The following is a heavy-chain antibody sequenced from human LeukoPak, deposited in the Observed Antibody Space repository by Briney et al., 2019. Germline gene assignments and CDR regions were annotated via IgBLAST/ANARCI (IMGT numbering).Heavy chain of an antibody. D-gene: IGHD6-19*01. J-gene: IGHJ6*02. V-gene: IGHV3-23*01. CDR1: GFTFSNYA. CDR3: ARSGCSSGWYSDGMGMDV. CDR2: ISGSGDRT. Sequence: GGSLRLSCAASGFTFSNYAMSWVRQAPGKGLEWISAISGSGDRTYYTDSVKGRFTISRDNSKNTLYLQMNSLRAEDTAVYYCARSGCSSGWYSDGMGMDVWGQGTTVTVSS.